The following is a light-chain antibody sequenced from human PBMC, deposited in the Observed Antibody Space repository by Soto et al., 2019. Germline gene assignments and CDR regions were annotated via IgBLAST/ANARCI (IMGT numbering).Light chain of an antibody. J-gene: IGLJ2*01. V-gene: IGLV3-9*01. CDR1: NIESKN. CDR2: RDN. Sequence: SYELTQPLSVSVALGQTARITCGGNNIESKNVHWYQQKPGQAPVLAIYRDNKRPSGSPERFSGSNSGNTATLTITRAQAGDEADYYCQVWDSSTVVFGGGTKVTVL. CDR3: QVWDSSTVV.